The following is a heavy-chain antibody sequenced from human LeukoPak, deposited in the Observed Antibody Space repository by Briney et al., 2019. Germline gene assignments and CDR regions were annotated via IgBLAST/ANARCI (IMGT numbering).Heavy chain of an antibody. J-gene: IGHJ4*02. Sequence: GGSLRLSXAASGFTFSSYSMNWVRQAPGKGLEWVSSVSSSSSYIYYADSVKGRFTISRDNAKNSLYLQMNSLRAEDTAVYYCARDSTYYYDSSGYPPDYWGQGTLVTVSS. D-gene: IGHD3-22*01. CDR3: ARDSTYYYDSSGYPPDY. V-gene: IGHV3-21*01. CDR1: GFTFSSYS. CDR2: VSSSSSYI.